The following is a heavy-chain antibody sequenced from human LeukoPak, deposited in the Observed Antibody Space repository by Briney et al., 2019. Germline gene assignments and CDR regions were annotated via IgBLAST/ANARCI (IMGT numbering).Heavy chain of an antibody. V-gene: IGHV1-8*01. CDR3: ARGAIFGATRGYGMDV. Sequence: ASVKVSCKPSEYTFTIYDISWVRQAPGQGREYMGWMNPRSGGTVYEQKLQGKVTMSSDASLGTAYMELSSLKSEDTAVYYCARGAIFGATRGYGMDVWGQGTKVTVSS. CDR2: MNPRSGGT. D-gene: IGHD3-3*01. J-gene: IGHJ6*02. CDR1: EYTFTIYD.